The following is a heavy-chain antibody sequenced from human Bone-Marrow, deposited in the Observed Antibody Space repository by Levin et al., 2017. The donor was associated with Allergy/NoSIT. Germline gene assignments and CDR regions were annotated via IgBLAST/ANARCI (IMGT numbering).Heavy chain of an antibody. V-gene: IGHV2-5*01. CDR1: GFSLGTSGVG. CDR3: ENAGDKRGYAMDV. Sequence: ESGPTLVKPTQTLTLTCTFSGFSLGTSGVGVAWIRQPPGKALEWLAVIYWNDDNFYNPSLKTRLTITKHTSKNQVSLTMTNMNPVDTATVYCENAGDKRGYAMDVWGKGTTVTVAS. CDR2: IYWNDDN. J-gene: IGHJ6*04. D-gene: IGHD1-1*01.